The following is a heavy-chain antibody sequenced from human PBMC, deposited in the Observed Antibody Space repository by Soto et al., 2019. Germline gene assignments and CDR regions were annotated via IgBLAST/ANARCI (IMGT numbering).Heavy chain of an antibody. CDR1: GFIFSRHG. CDR3: AKDRGSYDIWSGTQRYYAMEV. V-gene: IGHV3-30*18. Sequence: QGQLVESGGGVVQPGTSLRLSCAASGFIFSRHGMHWVRQAPGKGLEWVAFTSYDGSNTYYADSVKGRFTISRDNPKNTLFLQMNSLRPNDTAIYFCAKDRGSYDIWSGTQRYYAMEVWGQGATVTVSS. J-gene: IGHJ6*02. D-gene: IGHD3-3*01. CDR2: TSYDGSNT.